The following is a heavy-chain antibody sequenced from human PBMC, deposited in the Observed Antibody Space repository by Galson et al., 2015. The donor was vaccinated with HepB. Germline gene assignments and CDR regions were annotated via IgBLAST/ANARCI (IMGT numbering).Heavy chain of an antibody. J-gene: IGHJ4*02. CDR1: GGSISRSSYY. D-gene: IGHD6-13*01. V-gene: IGHV4-39*07. CDR2: IYYSGST. Sequence: ATLSLTCTVSGGSISRSSYYWGWIRQTPGTGLEWIGSIYYSGSTYYNPALKSRVTMSVDTSKNQFSLKLSSVTAADTAVYFCARVEQQLVSYWGQGTLVTVSS. CDR3: ARVEQQLVSY.